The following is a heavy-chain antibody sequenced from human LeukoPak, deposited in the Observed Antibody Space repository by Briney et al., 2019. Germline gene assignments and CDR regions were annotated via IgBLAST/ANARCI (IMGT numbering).Heavy chain of an antibody. J-gene: IGHJ3*02. CDR1: GGSFSGYY. D-gene: IGHD4-17*01. CDR2: INHSGST. V-gene: IGHV4-34*01. Sequence: SETLSLTCAVYGGSFSGYYWSWIRQPPGKGLEWIGEINHSGSTNYNPSLKSRVTISVDTSKNQVSLKLSSVTAADTAVYYCARSDTVTGVGAFDIWGQGTMVTVSS. CDR3: ARSDTVTGVGAFDI.